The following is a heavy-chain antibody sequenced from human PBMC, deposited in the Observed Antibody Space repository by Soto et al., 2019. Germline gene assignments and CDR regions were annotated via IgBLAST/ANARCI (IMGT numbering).Heavy chain of an antibody. CDR2: INPNSGGT. Sequence: ASVKVSCKASGYTFTGYCMHWVRQAPGQGLEWMGWINPNSGGTNYAQKFQGRVTMTRDTSISTAYMALSRPRSDETAVYYCARGIQLWRYFDYWGQGTLVTVSS. CDR1: GYTFTGYC. CDR3: ARGIQLWRYFDY. D-gene: IGHD5-18*01. V-gene: IGHV1-2*02. J-gene: IGHJ4*02.